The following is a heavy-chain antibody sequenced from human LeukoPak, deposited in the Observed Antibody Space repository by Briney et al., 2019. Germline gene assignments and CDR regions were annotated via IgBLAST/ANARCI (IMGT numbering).Heavy chain of an antibody. CDR2: MNPNSDDT. V-gene: IGHV1-8*01. D-gene: IGHD6-19*01. J-gene: IGHJ4*02. CDR1: GYTFTSYD. Sequence: GASVKVSCKASGYTFTSYDINWVRQATGQGLEWMGWMNPNSDDTGYAQKFQGRVTMTRDTSISTAYMELSSLRSEDTAVYYCARDSDGIAVAASDPFSGYWGQGTLVTVSS. CDR3: ARDSDGIAVAASDPFSGY.